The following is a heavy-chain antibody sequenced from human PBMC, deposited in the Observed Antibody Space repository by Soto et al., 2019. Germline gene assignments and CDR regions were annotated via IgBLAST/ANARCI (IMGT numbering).Heavy chain of an antibody. CDR1: GFTFSNAW. CDR2: IKSKTDGGTT. CDR3: TTDLETYYDFLLTHDAFDI. Sequence: GGSLRLSCAASGFTFSNAWMNWVRQAPGKGLEWVGRIKSKTDGGTTDYAAPVKGRFTISRDDSKNTLYLQMNSLKTEDTAVYYCTTDLETYYDFLLTHDAFDIWGQGTMVTVSS. V-gene: IGHV3-15*07. J-gene: IGHJ3*02. D-gene: IGHD3-3*01.